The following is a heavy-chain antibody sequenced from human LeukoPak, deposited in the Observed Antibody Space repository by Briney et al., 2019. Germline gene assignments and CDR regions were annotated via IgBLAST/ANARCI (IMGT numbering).Heavy chain of an antibody. Sequence: GASVKVSCKASGGTFGSYAISWVRQAPGQGLEWMGGIIPIFGTANYAQKFQGRVTITTDESTSTAYMELSSLRSEDTAVYYCARVGSVDTAMVRYWGQGTLVTVSS. D-gene: IGHD5-18*01. CDR1: GGTFGSYA. J-gene: IGHJ4*02. CDR2: IIPIFGTA. CDR3: ARVGSVDTAMVRY. V-gene: IGHV1-69*05.